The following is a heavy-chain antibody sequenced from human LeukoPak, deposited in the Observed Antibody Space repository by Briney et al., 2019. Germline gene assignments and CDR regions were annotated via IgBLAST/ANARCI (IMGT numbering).Heavy chain of an antibody. D-gene: IGHD3-22*01. Sequence: SVKISCKASGGTFSSYAISWVRQAPGQGLEWMGRIIPILGIANYAQKFQGRVTITADKSTSTAYMELSSLRSEDTAVYYCARGIYYYDSSGYLFYWGQGTLVTVSS. V-gene: IGHV1-69*04. CDR2: IIPILGIA. J-gene: IGHJ4*02. CDR3: ARGIYYYDSSGYLFY. CDR1: GGTFSSYA.